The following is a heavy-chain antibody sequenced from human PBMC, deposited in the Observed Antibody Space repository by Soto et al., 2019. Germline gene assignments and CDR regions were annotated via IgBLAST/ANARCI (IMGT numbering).Heavy chain of an antibody. Sequence: SETLSLTCTVSGGSVSSGSYYWSWIRQPPGKGLEWIGYIYYSGSTNYNPSLKSRVTISVDTSKNQFSLKLSSVTAADTAVYYCARERSNYGGNSKYYFDYWGQGTLVTVSS. CDR2: IYYSGST. CDR1: GGSVSSGSYY. V-gene: IGHV4-61*01. CDR3: ARERSNYGGNSKYYFDY. J-gene: IGHJ4*02. D-gene: IGHD4-17*01.